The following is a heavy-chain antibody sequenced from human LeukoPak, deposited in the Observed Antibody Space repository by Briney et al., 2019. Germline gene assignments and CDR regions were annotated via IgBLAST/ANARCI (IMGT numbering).Heavy chain of an antibody. V-gene: IGHV1-69*13. CDR3: ATTYYYGSGSYYNEDY. CDR2: IIPIFGTA. Sequence: ASVKVSCKASGGTFSSYAISWVRQAPGQGLEWMGGIIPIFGTANYAQKFQGRVTITADESTSTAYMELSSLRSEDTAVYYCATTYYYGSGSYYNEDYWGQGTLVTVSS. CDR1: GGTFSSYA. D-gene: IGHD3-10*01. J-gene: IGHJ4*02.